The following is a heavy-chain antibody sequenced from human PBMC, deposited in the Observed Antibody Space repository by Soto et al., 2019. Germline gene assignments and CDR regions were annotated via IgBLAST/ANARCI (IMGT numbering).Heavy chain of an antibody. D-gene: IGHD2-2*01. CDR1: GFTFSSYG. CDR2: ISYDGSNK. J-gene: IGHJ6*02. CDR3: AKVHCSSTSCYPSYYYYYGMDV. V-gene: IGHV3-30*18. Sequence: QVQLVESGGGVVQPGRSLRLSCAASGFTFSSYGMHWVRQAPGKGLEWVAVISYDGSNKYYADSVKGRFTISRDNSKNTLYLQMNSLRAEDTAMYYCAKVHCSSTSCYPSYYYYYGMDVWGQGTTVTVSS.